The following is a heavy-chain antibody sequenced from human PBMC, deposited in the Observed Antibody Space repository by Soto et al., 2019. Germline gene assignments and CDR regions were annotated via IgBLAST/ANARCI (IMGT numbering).Heavy chain of an antibody. CDR3: ARGAKGWSGSYFDY. CDR1: GFTFSSYA. V-gene: IGHV3-30-3*01. D-gene: IGHD1-26*01. J-gene: IGHJ4*02. Sequence: QVQLVESGGGEVQPGRSLRLSCAASGFTFSSYAMHWVRQAPGKGLEWVAAISYDGSNKYYADSVKGRFTISRDNSKNTLYLQMNSLRAEDTAVYYCARGAKGWSGSYFDYWGQGTLVTVSS. CDR2: ISYDGSNK.